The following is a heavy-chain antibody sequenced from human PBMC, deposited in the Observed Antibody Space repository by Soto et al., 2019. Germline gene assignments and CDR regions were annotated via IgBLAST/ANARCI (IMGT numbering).Heavy chain of an antibody. CDR3: DQFFGEYSYGQRYLGD. Sequence: EAQLVESGGGLVQPGGSLRLSCAASGFTFSSSVMSWVRQAPGKGLEWVADIGSRRSAIFSADAVQGRCSISRDNAKNSLYLQMNSLRAEDTAVYYFDQFFGEYSYGQRYLGDWGQGTLVSVSS. CDR1: GFTFSSSV. V-gene: IGHV3-48*03. CDR2: IGSRRSAI. J-gene: IGHJ4*02. D-gene: IGHD3-16*01.